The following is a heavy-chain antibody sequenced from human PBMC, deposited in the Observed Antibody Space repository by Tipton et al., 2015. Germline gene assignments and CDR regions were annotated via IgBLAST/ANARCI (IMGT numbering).Heavy chain of an antibody. V-gene: IGHV4-38-2*01. Sequence: TLSLTCAVSAYSITSDYYWGWIRQPPGKGLEWIGTIYYTGSTSYNPSLKSRVTISVDTSKTQFSLKMSSVTASDTAVYYCARARGRHGGLFDSWGQGILVTVSS. CDR1: AYSITSDYY. CDR2: IYYTGST. CDR3: ARARGRHGGLFDS. J-gene: IGHJ4*02. D-gene: IGHD4-23*01.